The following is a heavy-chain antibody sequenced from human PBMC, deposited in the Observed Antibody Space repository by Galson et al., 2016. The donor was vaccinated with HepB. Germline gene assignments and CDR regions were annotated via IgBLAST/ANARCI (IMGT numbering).Heavy chain of an antibody. CDR1: GFTFDRCG. Sequence: SLRLSCAASGFTFDRCGMTWFRQAPGKGLEGVSTICGRCGDVDHADSVKGRFTISRDDSKSTLYLHMNSLRVEDTAIYYCAIDPSQWHDLLFGNWAQGTLVTVSA. J-gene: IGHJ4*02. CDR3: AIDPSQWHDLLFGN. V-gene: IGHV3-23*01. D-gene: IGHD6-19*01. CDR2: ICGRCGDV.